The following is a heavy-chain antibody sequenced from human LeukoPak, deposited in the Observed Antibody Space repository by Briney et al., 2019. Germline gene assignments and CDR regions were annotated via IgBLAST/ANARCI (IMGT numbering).Heavy chain of an antibody. CDR2: IYYSGST. V-gene: IGHV4-31*03. CDR3: ARRRMTLTRYYYGMDV. Sequence: PSETLSLTCTVSGGSISSGGYYWSWIRQHPGTGLEWIGYIYYSGSTYYNPSLKSRVAISVDTSKNQFSLKLSSVTAADTAVYYCARRRMTLTRYYYGMDVWGQGTTVTVSS. J-gene: IGHJ6*02. D-gene: IGHD3-10*01. CDR1: GGSISSGGYY.